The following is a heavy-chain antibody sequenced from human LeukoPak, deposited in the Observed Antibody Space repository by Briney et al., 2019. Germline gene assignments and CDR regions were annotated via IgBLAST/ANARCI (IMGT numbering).Heavy chain of an antibody. Sequence: PSETLSLTCTVSGGSISSSSYYWGWIRQPPGKGLEWIGSIYYSGSTYYNPSLKSRVTISVDTSKNQFSLILSSVTAADTAMYYCARLIYHSSGYYSDYWGQGTLVTVSS. V-gene: IGHV4-39*01. CDR3: ARLIYHSSGYYSDY. CDR2: IYYSGST. CDR1: GGSISSSSYY. J-gene: IGHJ4*02. D-gene: IGHD3-22*01.